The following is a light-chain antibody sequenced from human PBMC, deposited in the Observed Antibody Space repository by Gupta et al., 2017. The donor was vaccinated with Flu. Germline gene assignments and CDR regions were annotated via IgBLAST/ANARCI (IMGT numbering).Light chain of an antibody. CDR1: SSNIGSHA. V-gene: IGLV1-44*01. J-gene: IGLJ2*01. CDR3: AAWDDSRNGWV. Sequence: QSVMTQPPSASGPPGQRVTIPCSGSSSNIGSHAINWYQQFPGTAPKHLIYNNDERPSGVPDRFSGSKSGTSASLAISGVQAEDEADYYCAAWDDSRNGWVFGGGTKLTVL. CDR2: NND.